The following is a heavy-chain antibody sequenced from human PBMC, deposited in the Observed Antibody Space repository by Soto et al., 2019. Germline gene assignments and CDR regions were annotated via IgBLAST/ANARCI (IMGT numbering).Heavy chain of an antibody. J-gene: IGHJ4*02. Sequence: QVRLVQSGAEVKKPGASVKVSCKASGYTFTSYGISWVRQAPGQGLEWMGWISAYNGNTNYAQKLQGRVTMTTDTSTSTAYMELRSLRSDDTAVYYCARDRIQVWLTNPRRHFDYWCQGTLVTVSS. CDR2: ISAYNGNT. D-gene: IGHD5-18*01. CDR1: GYTFTSYG. V-gene: IGHV1-18*01. CDR3: ARDRIQVWLTNPRRHFDY.